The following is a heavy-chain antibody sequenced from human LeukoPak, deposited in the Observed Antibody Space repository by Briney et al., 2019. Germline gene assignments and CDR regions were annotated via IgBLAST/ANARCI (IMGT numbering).Heavy chain of an antibody. Sequence: SETLSLTCAVYGGSFSGYYWSRIRQPPGKGLEWIGEINHSGSTNYNPSLKSRVTISVDTSKNQFSLRLSSVTAADTAVYYCARGRGDQQLGGWFDPWGQGTLVTVSS. CDR2: INHSGST. V-gene: IGHV4-34*01. J-gene: IGHJ5*02. CDR3: ARGRGDQQLGGWFDP. CDR1: GGSFSGYY. D-gene: IGHD6-13*01.